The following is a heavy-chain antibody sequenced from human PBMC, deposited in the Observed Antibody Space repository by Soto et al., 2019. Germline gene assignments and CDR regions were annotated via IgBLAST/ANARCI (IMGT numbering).Heavy chain of an antibody. CDR1: GFTFGGYA. CDR3: TRDFLAVAGMNYYDMDV. V-gene: IGHV3-49*03. CDR2: IRSKAYGGTT. J-gene: IGHJ6*02. Sequence: GGSLRLSCSASGFTFGGYAMSWFRQAPGTGLEWVGFIRSKAYGGTTEYAASVKGRFTISRDDSKSIAYLQMNSLKTEDTAVYYCTRDFLAVAGMNYYDMDVWGQGTTVTVSS. D-gene: IGHD6-19*01.